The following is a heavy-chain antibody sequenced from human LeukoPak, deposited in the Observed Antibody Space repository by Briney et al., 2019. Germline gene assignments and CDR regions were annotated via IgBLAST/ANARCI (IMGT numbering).Heavy chain of an antibody. J-gene: IGHJ6*03. Sequence: GASVKVSCKASGYTFTSYGISWVRQAPGQGLEWMGWISAYNGNTNYAQKLQGRVTMTTDTSTSTAYMELRSLRSDDTAVYYCARVCRGAPGIAAGDYYYYYMDVWGKGTTVTVSS. CDR3: ARVCRGAPGIAAGDYYYYYMDV. D-gene: IGHD6-13*01. CDR1: GYTFTSYG. CDR2: ISAYNGNT. V-gene: IGHV1-18*01.